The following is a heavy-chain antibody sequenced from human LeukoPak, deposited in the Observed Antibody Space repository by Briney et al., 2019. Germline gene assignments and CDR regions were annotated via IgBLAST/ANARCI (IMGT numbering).Heavy chain of an antibody. CDR3: ARVAIYCGGDCYSDY. Sequence: ASVKVSCKASGYTFTGYYMHWVRQAPGQGLEWMGRINPNSGGTNYAQKFQGRVTMTRDTSISTAYMELSRLRSDDTAVYYCARVAIYCGGDCYSDYWGQGTLVTVSS. V-gene: IGHV1-2*06. CDR2: INPNSGGT. J-gene: IGHJ4*02. CDR1: GYTFTGYY. D-gene: IGHD2-21*02.